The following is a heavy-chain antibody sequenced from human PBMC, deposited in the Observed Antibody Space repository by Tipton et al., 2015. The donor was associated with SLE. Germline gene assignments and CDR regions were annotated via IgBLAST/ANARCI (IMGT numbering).Heavy chain of an antibody. D-gene: IGHD2-2*01. CDR1: GFTFSSYW. J-gene: IGHJ4*02. CDR2: IKQDGSEK. Sequence: GSLRLSCAASGFTFSSYWMSWVRQAPGKGLEWVANIKQDGSEKYYVDSVKGRFTISRDNAKNSLYLQMNSLRAEDTAVYYCASLDCSSTSCYSLPEFGQLAPSWGQGTLVTVSS. CDR3: ASLDCSSTSCYSLPEFGQLAPS. V-gene: IGHV3-7*01.